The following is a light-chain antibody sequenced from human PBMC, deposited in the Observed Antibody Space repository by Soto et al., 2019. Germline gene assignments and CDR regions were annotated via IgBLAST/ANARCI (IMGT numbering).Light chain of an antibody. CDR1: QSVSSSS. V-gene: IGKV3-20*01. J-gene: IGKJ5*01. CDR2: GTS. CDR3: QRYGSSPLIT. Sequence: ETVLTQSPGTLSLSPGERATLSCRASQSVSSSSLAWYQQRPGQAPRLLIYGTSSRATSIPDRFSGSGSGTDFTLTISRLEPEDFAVYFCQRYGSSPLITFGQGTRLEIK.